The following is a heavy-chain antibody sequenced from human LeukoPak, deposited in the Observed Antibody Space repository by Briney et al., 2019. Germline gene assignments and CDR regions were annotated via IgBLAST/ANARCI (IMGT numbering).Heavy chain of an antibody. V-gene: IGHV1-46*01. CDR3: ARKVPNDSSGYYYRGQFDP. CDR2: INPSGGST. CDR1: GYTFTSYY. D-gene: IGHD3-22*01. J-gene: IGHJ5*02. Sequence: GASVKVSCKASGYTFTSYYLYWVRQAPGQGLEWMGIINPSGGSTNYAQKFQGRVTITADKSTSTAYMELSSLRSEDTAVYYCARKVPNDSSGYYYRGQFDPWGQGTLVTVSS.